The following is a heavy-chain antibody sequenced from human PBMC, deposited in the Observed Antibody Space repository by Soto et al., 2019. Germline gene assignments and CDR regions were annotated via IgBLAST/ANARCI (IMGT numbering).Heavy chain of an antibody. CDR1: GYTFTSYG. Sequence: ASVKASCKASGYTFTSYGMSWVRQAPGQGLEWMGWISAYSGSTNYNPSLKSRVTISVDTSKNQFSLKLSSVTAADTAVYYCARDRAVAGAIEYYFDYWGQGTLVTVTS. V-gene: IGHV1-18*01. CDR2: ISAYSGST. D-gene: IGHD6-19*01. CDR3: ARDRAVAGAIEYYFDY. J-gene: IGHJ4*02.